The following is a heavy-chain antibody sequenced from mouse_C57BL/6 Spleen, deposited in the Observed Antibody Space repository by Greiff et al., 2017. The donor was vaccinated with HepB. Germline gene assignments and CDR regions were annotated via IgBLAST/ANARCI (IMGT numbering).Heavy chain of an antibody. CDR3: ARSASSDYFDY. Sequence: VHVKQSGPELVKPGASVKMSCKASGYTFTDYNMHWVKQSHGKSLEWIGYINPNNGGTSYNQKFKGKATLTVNKSSSTAYMELRSLTSEDSAVYYCARSASSDYFDYWGQGTTLTVSS. V-gene: IGHV1-22*01. CDR2: INPNNGGT. CDR1: GYTFTDYN. J-gene: IGHJ2*01. D-gene: IGHD3-2*02.